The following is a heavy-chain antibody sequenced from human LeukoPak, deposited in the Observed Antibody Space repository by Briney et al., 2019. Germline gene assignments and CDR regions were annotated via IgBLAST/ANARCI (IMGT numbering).Heavy chain of an antibody. CDR2: ISSSSSYI. J-gene: IGHJ6*03. CDR1: GFTFSSYE. Sequence: PGGSLRLSCAASGFTFSSYEMNWVRQAPGKGLEWVSYISSSSSYIYYADSVKGRFTISRDNAKNSLYLQMNSLRAEDTAVYYCARSEGGYGSGSYDRYYYYYYMDVWGKGTTVTISS. CDR3: ARSEGGYGSGSYDRYYYYYYMDV. V-gene: IGHV3-21*05. D-gene: IGHD3-10*01.